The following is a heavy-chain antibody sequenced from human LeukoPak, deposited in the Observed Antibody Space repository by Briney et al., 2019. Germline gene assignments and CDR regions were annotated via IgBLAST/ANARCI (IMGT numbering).Heavy chain of an antibody. CDR2: INPNSGGT. D-gene: IGHD5-12*01. V-gene: IGHV1-2*02. J-gene: IGHJ4*02. CDR3: ARSLGYSGYDYFDY. CDR1: GYTFTSYA. Sequence: ASVKVSCKASGYTFTSYAMNWVRQAPGQGLEWMGWINPNSGGTNYAQKFQGRVTMTRDTSISTAYMELSRLRSDDTAVYYCARSLGYSGYDYFDYWGQGTLLTVSS.